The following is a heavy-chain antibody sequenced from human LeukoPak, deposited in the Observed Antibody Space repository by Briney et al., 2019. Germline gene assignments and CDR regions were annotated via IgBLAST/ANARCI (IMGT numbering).Heavy chain of an antibody. CDR2: INHSGST. V-gene: IGHV4-34*01. D-gene: IGHD3-22*01. Sequence: SETLSLTCAVYGGSFSGYYWSWIRQPPGKGLEWIGEINHSGSTNYNPSLKSRVTILVDTSKNQFSLRLSSVTAADTAVYYCARARYYDSSGYYGFDYWGQGTLVTVSS. J-gene: IGHJ4*02. CDR3: ARARYYDSSGYYGFDY. CDR1: GGSFSGYY.